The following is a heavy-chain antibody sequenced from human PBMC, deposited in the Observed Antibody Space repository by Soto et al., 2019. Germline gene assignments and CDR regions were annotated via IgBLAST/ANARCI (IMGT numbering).Heavy chain of an antibody. D-gene: IGHD1-20*01. J-gene: IGHJ6*02. CDR2: IIPIFGTA. Sequence: QVQLVQSGAEVKKPGSSVKVSCKASGGTFSSYAISWVRQAPGQGLEWMGGIIPIFGTANYAQKFQGRVTITADESTSTAYMELSSLRSEDTTVYYCAGGYLIKGRYYYYGMDVWGQGTTVTVSS. CDR3: AGGYLIKGRYYYYGMDV. CDR1: GGTFSSYA. V-gene: IGHV1-69*01.